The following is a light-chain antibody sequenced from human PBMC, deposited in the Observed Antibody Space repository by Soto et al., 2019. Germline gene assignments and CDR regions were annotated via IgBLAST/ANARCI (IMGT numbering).Light chain of an antibody. CDR1: SSNIGSNT. Sequence: QSVLTQPPSVSGTPGQRVIISCSGSSSNIGSNTANWYQQLPGMAPRLLIHGNDQRPSGVPDRFSGSKSGTSASLAISGLQSVDEADYYCAAWDDSLIGYYVFGTGTKV. J-gene: IGLJ1*01. V-gene: IGLV1-44*01. CDR2: GND. CDR3: AAWDDSLIGYYV.